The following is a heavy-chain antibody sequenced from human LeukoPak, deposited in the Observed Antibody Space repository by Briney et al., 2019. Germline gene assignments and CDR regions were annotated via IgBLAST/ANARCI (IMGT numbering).Heavy chain of an antibody. Sequence: ASVKVSCKASGGTFSSYTISWVRQPPGQGLEWMGSIIPIRGIANYAQKFQGRVTITADKSTSTAYMELSSLRSEDTAVYYCARGMYYYGSGSYANYFDYWGQGTLVTVSS. CDR1: GGTFSSYT. CDR3: ARGMYYYGSGSYANYFDY. V-gene: IGHV1-69*02. D-gene: IGHD3-10*01. CDR2: IIPIRGIA. J-gene: IGHJ4*02.